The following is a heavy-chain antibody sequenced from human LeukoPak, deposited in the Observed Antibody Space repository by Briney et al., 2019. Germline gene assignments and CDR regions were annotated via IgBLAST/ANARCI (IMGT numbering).Heavy chain of an antibody. Sequence: KPSETLSLNCTVSGGSISSSSYYWGWIRQPPGKGLEWIGSIYYSGSTYYNPSLKSRVTISVDTSKNQFSLKLSSVTAADTAVYYCARTTQYYDFWSGYFEDSDAFDIWGQGTMVTVSS. V-gene: IGHV4-39*01. J-gene: IGHJ3*02. D-gene: IGHD3-3*01. CDR2: IYYSGST. CDR3: ARTTQYYDFWSGYFEDSDAFDI. CDR1: GGSISSSSYY.